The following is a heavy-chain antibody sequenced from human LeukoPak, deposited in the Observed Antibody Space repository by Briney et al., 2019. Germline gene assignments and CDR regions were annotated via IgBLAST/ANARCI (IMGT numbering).Heavy chain of an antibody. Sequence: ASAKVSCKVSGYTPTELSMHCVRQAPGKGLEWMGGFDPEDGETIYAQKFQGRVTMTEDTSTDTAYMGLSSLRSEGTAVYYCATTNYYGSGTLYYYYYGMDVWGQGTTVTVSS. V-gene: IGHV1-24*01. D-gene: IGHD3-10*01. J-gene: IGHJ6*02. CDR2: FDPEDGET. CDR1: GYTPTELS. CDR3: ATTNYYGSGTLYYYYYGMDV.